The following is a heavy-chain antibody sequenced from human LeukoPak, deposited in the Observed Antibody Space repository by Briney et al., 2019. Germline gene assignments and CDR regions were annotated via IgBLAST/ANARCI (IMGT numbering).Heavy chain of an antibody. V-gene: IGHV1-8*03. CDR2: MNPNSGNT. CDR3: ARGRRGWNLKRLLDY. D-gene: IGHD1-1*01. CDR1: RYTFTSYD. J-gene: IGHJ4*02. Sequence: GASVKVSCKASRYTFTSYDINWVRQATGQGLEWMGWMNPNSGNTGYAQKFQGRVTITRNTSISTAYMELSSLRSEDTAVYYCARGRRGWNLKRLLDYWGQGTLVTVSS.